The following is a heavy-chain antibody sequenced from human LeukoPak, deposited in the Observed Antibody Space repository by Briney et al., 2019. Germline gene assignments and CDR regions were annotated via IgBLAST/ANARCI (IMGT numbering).Heavy chain of an antibody. V-gene: IGHV4-38-2*02. CDR1: GYSISSGYY. Sequence: SETLSLTCTVSGYSISSGYYWGWIRQPPGKGLEWIGSGSTYYNPSLKSRVTISVDTSKNQFSLKLSSVTAADTAVYFCASPRGDDSGGYGYYYYYMDVWGKGTTVTVSS. CDR3: ASPRGDDSGGYGYYYYYMDV. CDR2: SGST. D-gene: IGHD3-22*01. J-gene: IGHJ6*03.